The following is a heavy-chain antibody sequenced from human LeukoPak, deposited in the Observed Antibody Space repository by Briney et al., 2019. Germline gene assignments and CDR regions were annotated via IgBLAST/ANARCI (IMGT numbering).Heavy chain of an antibody. CDR2: IHIGVTT. J-gene: IGHJ4*02. CDR1: GFSDSTIF. Sequence: GGSLRLSCEASGFSDSTIFMGWVRQAPGKGLEWVSIIHIGVTTHYADSVKGRFTISRDNFKNTLCLQMNRLRVEDTAVYYCARERGRDWGQGTLVTVSS. D-gene: IGHD1-1*01. V-gene: IGHV3-53*01. CDR3: ARERGRD.